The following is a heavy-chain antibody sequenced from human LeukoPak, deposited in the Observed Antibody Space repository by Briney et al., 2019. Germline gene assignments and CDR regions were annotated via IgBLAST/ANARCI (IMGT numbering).Heavy chain of an antibody. J-gene: IGHJ4*02. CDR2: INHSGST. CDR3: ARVLGYCSSTSCYAPEKTFDY. CDR1: GGSFSGYY. D-gene: IGHD2-2*01. V-gene: IGHV4-34*01. Sequence: PSETLSLTCAVYGGSFSGYYWSWIRQPPGKGLEWIGEINHSGSTNYNPSLKSRVTISVDTSRNQFSLKLSSVTAADTAVYYCARVLGYCSSTSCYAPEKTFDYWGQGTLVTVSS.